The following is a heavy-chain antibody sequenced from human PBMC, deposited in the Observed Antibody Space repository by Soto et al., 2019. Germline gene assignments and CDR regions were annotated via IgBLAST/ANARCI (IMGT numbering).Heavy chain of an antibody. V-gene: IGHV1-18*04. D-gene: IGHD2-21*02. Sequence: ASVKVYCKAAGYIFTVYYMHWVRQAPGQELGWMGWISAYNGNTNYAQKLQGRVTMTTDTSASTAYMELSSLRSEDTAVYYCARSIVVVTALDYWGQGTLLTVSS. J-gene: IGHJ4*02. CDR1: GYIFTVYY. CDR3: ARSIVVVTALDY. CDR2: ISAYNGNT.